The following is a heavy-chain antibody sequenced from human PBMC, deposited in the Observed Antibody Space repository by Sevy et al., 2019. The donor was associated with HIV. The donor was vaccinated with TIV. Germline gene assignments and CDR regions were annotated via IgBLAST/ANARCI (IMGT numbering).Heavy chain of an antibody. V-gene: IGHV3-23*01. D-gene: IGHD6-19*01. Sequence: GESLKISCAASGFTFSTYAMSWVRQAPGKGLEWVSGISGSGVTTYYADSVKGRFTISRDNSKNTLYLQMNSLTAEDTAVYYCAKAGVRVGGTFDLFYFDYWGQEPWSPSPQ. CDR3: AKAGVRVGGTFDLFYFDY. J-gene: IGHJ4*01. CDR1: GFTFSTYA. CDR2: ISGSGVTT.